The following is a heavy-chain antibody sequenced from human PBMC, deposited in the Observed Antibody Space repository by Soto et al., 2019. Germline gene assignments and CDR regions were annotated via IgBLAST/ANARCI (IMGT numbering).Heavy chain of an antibody. CDR3: TTVPPRSYCSGGSCYFRGYFQH. CDR2: IKSKTDGGTT. CDR1: GFTFSNAW. V-gene: IGHV3-15*01. D-gene: IGHD2-15*01. Sequence: GGSLRLSCAASGFTFSNAWMSWVRQAPGKGLEWVGRIKSKTDGGTTDYAAPVKGRFTISRDDSKNTLYLQMNSLKTEDTAVYYCTTVPPRSYCSGGSCYFRGYFQHWGQGTLVTVSS. J-gene: IGHJ1*01.